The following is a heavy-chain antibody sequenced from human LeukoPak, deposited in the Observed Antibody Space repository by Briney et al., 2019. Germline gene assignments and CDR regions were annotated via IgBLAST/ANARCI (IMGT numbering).Heavy chain of an antibody. V-gene: IGHV3-7*01. CDR2: IKQDGSEK. D-gene: IGHD3-10*01. CDR1: GFTFSSYW. CDR3: ARSITMVRGVINDAFDI. J-gene: IGHJ3*02. Sequence: GGSLRLSCAASGFTFSSYWMSWVRQAPGKGLEWVANIKQDGSEKYYVDSVKGRFTISRDKAKNSLYLQMNSLRAEDTAVYYCARSITMVRGVINDAFDIWGQGTMVTVSS.